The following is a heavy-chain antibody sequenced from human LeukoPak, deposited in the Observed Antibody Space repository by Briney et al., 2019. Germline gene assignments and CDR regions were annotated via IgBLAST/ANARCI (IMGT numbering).Heavy chain of an antibody. D-gene: IGHD5-24*01. CDR2: INHSGST. V-gene: IGHV4-34*01. Sequence: PSETLSLTCAVYGGSFSGYYWSWIRQPPGKGLEWIGEINHSGSTNYNPSLKSRVTISLDTSKNQFSLRLISVTAADTAVYYCARLDMAIKVLYWGQGTLVTVSS. J-gene: IGHJ4*02. CDR3: ARLDMAIKVLY. CDR1: GGSFSGYY.